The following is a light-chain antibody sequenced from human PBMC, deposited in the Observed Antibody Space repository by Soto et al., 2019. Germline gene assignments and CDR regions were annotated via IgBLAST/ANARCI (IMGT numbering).Light chain of an antibody. J-gene: IGKJ1*01. CDR3: QQYGKSRWT. V-gene: IGKV3-20*01. Sequence: EIVLTQSPGTLSLSPGERATLSCRASQSVSSRYFAWYQQKPGQAPRLFISGASTRATGIPDRFSGSGSGTDFPLTIRRLEPEDFAVDYCQQYGKSRWTFGQGTKVEIK. CDR1: QSVSSRY. CDR2: GAS.